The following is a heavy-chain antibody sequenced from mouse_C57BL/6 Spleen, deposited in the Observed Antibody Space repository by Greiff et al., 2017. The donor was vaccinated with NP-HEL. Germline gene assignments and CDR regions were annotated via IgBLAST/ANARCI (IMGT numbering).Heavy chain of an antibody. D-gene: IGHD2-3*01. Sequence: VQLQQSGAELVKPGASVKISCKASGYTFTDYYINWVKQRPGQGLEWIGKIGPGSGSNYYIEKFKGKATLTADKSSSKAYMQLSSLTSEDSAVYFCARWDGYYLYYFDYWGQGTTLTVSS. V-gene: IGHV1-77*01. CDR2: IGPGSGSN. CDR3: ARWDGYYLYYFDY. CDR1: GYTFTDYY. J-gene: IGHJ2*01.